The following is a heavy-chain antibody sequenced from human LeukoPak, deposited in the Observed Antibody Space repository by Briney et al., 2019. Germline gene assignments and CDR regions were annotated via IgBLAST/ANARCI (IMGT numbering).Heavy chain of an antibody. CDR2: IYHSGST. V-gene: IGHV4-38-2*02. J-gene: IGHJ4*02. D-gene: IGHD2-15*01. CDR1: GYSISSGYY. CDR3: ARRVSGPYFDY. Sequence: SETLSLTCTVSGYSISSGYYWGWIRQPPGKGLEWIGSIYHSGSTYYNPSLKSRVTISVDTSKNQFSLKLSSVTAADTAVYYCARRVSGPYFDYWGQGTLVTVSS.